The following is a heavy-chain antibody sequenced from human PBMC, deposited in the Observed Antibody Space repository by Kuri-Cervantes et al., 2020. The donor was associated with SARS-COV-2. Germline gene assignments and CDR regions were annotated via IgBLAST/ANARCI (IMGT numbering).Heavy chain of an antibody. D-gene: IGHD3-22*01. J-gene: IGHJ4*02. CDR2: ISSDGKNK. Sequence: GESLKISCVASGFNFSTTDMHWVRQAPGKGLEWVTFISSDGKNKKCMASGKGRFTISRDNSQNTLHLQMKSPRAEDTAVYYCAKDPTYSDSSGTFDYWGQGTLVTVSS. V-gene: IGHV3-30*18. CDR3: AKDPTYSDSSGTFDY. CDR1: GFNFSTTD.